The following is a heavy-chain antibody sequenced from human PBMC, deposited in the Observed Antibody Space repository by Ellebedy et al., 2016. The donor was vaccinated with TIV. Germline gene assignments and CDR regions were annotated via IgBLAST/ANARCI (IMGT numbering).Heavy chain of an antibody. CDR3: GWDCSSTSCRGGY. J-gene: IGHJ4*02. V-gene: IGHV4-39*02. CDR1: GGSISSSPYH. D-gene: IGHD2-2*01. CDR2: ISYSGGT. Sequence: MPSETLSLTCTVSGGSISSSPYHWGWIRQPPGKGLEWIGNISYSGGTYYSPSLKSRLTISVDTSKNHFSLKLRSVTAADTAVYYCGWDCSSTSCRGGYWGRGTLVTVSS.